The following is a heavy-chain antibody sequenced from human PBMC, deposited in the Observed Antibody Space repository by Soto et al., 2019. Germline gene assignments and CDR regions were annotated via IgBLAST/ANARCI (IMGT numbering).Heavy chain of an antibody. CDR2: IIPIFGTA. J-gene: IGHJ6*02. D-gene: IGHD4-17*01. V-gene: IGHV1-69*13. CDR1: GGTFSSYA. CDR3: GRALDRTTVTRGGMDV. Sequence: WASVKVSCKASGGTFSSYAISWVRQAPGQGLEWMGGIIPIFGTANYAQKFQGRAAITADESTSTAYMELSSLRADDSAVYYCGRALDRTTVTRGGMDVWGQGTTVTVSS.